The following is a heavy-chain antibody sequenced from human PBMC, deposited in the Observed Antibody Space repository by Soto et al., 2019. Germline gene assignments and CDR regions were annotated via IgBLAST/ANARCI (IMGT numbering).Heavy chain of an antibody. D-gene: IGHD5-18*01. J-gene: IGHJ6*02. Sequence: QVQLVQSGAEVKKPGASVKVSCKASGYTFTSYGISWVRQAPGQGLEWMGWISAYNGNTNYAQKLQGRVTMTTDTSTSPGYMELRSLRSDGPAVYFCARVQYSPPYYYYYGMDVWGQGTTVTVSS. CDR1: GYTFTSYG. V-gene: IGHV1-18*01. CDR2: ISAYNGNT. CDR3: ARVQYSPPYYYYYGMDV.